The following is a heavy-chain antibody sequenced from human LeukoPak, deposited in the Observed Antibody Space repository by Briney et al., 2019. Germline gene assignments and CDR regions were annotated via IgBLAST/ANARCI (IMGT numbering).Heavy chain of an antibody. CDR1: GFTVSSDY. CDR2: ISGGGSNT. J-gene: IGHJ4*02. CDR3: AKGAIIVAQTYDY. D-gene: IGHD3-22*01. V-gene: IGHV3-23*01. Sequence: PGGSLRLSCAASGFTVSSDYMSWVRQAPGKGLEWVSAISGGGSNTYYADSVQGRFTISRDNSKNTLYLQMNSLRAEDTAVYYCAKGAIIVAQTYDYWGQGTLVTVSS.